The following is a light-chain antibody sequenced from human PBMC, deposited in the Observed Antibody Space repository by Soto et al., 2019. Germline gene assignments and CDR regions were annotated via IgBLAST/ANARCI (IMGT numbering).Light chain of an antibody. V-gene: IGKV1-39*01. CDR2: AAS. CDR1: QGVSAY. Sequence: IPMPQSPSSLSASVGDRVTITCRARQGVSAYLLWYQPTQGKAPILLLYAASNLLSGVPPGFSGGGSGTNYTRTISSLQPADFGTDDWQQSYKTPHTCGQGTELETK. J-gene: IGKJ2*01. CDR3: QQSYKTPHT.